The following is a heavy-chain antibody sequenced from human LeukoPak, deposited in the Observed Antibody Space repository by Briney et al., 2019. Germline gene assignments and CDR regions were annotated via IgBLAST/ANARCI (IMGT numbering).Heavy chain of an antibody. CDR3: ARDIAGYSSSWPPD. CDR1: GFTFSTYA. J-gene: IGHJ4*02. V-gene: IGHV3-23*01. CDR2: ISGSGGRT. Sequence: GGSLRLSCAVSGFTFSTYAMSWVRQAPGKGLEWVSGISGSGGRTYYPDSVKGRFTISRDNSKNTLHLQMNSLRAEDTAVYYCARDIAGYSSSWPPDWGQGTLVTVSS. D-gene: IGHD6-13*01.